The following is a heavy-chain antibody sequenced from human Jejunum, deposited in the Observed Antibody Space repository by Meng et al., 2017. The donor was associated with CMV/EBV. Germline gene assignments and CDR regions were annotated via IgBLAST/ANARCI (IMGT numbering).Heavy chain of an antibody. Sequence: EVQLVESGGGLVQPGGSLRLSCAASGFTLSDYWMTWFRQAPGKGLDWVTNINQDGSAKHYVDSVKGRFTISRDNAKNSLYLQMNSLRAEDTAVYYCARLIAQPGPDLFDYRSQGTLVTVSS. V-gene: IGHV3-7*04. CDR3: ARLIAQPGPDLFDY. D-gene: IGHD2/OR15-2a*01. CDR2: INQDGSAK. J-gene: IGHJ4*02. CDR1: GFTLSDYW.